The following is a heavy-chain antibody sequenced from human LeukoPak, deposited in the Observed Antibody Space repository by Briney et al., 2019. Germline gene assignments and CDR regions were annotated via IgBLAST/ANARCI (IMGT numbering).Heavy chain of an antibody. V-gene: IGHV4-59*13. Sequence: PSETLSLTCTVSGGSISSYYWSWIRQPPGKGLEWIGYIYYSGSTTYNPSFKSRVTMSVDMSKNQFSLKLTSVTAADTAVYYCARELAGDSSGYYYGGGPIDYWGQGTLVTVSS. J-gene: IGHJ4*02. CDR3: ARELAGDSSGYYYGGGPIDY. CDR2: IYYSGST. CDR1: GGSISSYY. D-gene: IGHD3-22*01.